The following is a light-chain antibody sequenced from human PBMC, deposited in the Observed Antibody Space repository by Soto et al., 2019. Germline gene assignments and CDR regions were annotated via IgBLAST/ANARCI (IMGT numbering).Light chain of an antibody. CDR2: AAS. CDR3: QQSYSNPWT. CDR1: QSISNY. Sequence: DIQMTQSPSSLSASVGDRVTITCRASQSISNYLNWYQQKPGKAPKLLIYAASSLQSGVPSRFSGSGSGTDFTLTISSLQPEDFATYSCQQSYSNPWTFGQGAKVEIK. V-gene: IGKV1-39*01. J-gene: IGKJ1*01.